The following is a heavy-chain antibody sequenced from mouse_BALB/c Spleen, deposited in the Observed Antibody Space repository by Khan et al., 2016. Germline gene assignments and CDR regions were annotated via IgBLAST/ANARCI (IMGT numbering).Heavy chain of an antibody. V-gene: IGHV1-77*01. J-gene: IGHJ4*01. D-gene: IGHD1-2*01. Sequence: QVQLKQSGTELPRPGASVKLSCKVAGYTFTDYYLHWVKQRTGQGLEWIGEIFPGSGSAYYNEMFTGMALLTADTSSITDYMQLSSLTSEDSAVYCCARCYYGYFAMDYWGHGASVTVSS. CDR3: ARCYYGYFAMDY. CDR2: IFPGSGSA. CDR1: GYTFTDYY.